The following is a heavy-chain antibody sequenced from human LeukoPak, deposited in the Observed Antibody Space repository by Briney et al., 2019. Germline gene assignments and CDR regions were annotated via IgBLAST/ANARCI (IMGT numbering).Heavy chain of an antibody. Sequence: GGSLRLSCAASGFTFSDYYMSWIRQAPGKGLEWVSYISSSGSTIYYADSVKGRFTISRDNAKNSLYLQMNSLRAEDTAVYYCARDQGADIVATIGWFDPWGQGTLVTVSS. CDR3: ARDQGADIVATIGWFDP. CDR1: GFTFSDYY. J-gene: IGHJ5*02. CDR2: ISSSGSTI. D-gene: IGHD5-12*01. V-gene: IGHV3-11*01.